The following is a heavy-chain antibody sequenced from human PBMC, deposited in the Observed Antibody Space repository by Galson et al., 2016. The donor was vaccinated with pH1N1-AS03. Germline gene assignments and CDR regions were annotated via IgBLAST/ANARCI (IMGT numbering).Heavy chain of an antibody. Sequence: SLRLSCAASGFIFRNYGMHWVRQAPGKGLEWVAVIWYDASEKYYTDSVKGRFTVSRDNSKNTVYLQLDSLRAEDTAVYYCAKAGTEGNTQVGYFDCRGQGTLVTVSS. CDR1: GFIFRNYG. V-gene: IGHV3-33*06. CDR3: AKAGTEGNTQVGYFDC. CDR2: IWYDASEK. J-gene: IGHJ4*02.